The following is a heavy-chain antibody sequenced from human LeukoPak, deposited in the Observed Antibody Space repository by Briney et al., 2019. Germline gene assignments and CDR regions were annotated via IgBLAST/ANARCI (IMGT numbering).Heavy chain of an antibody. CDR3: ARDPNYDILTGQYNWFDP. CDR1: GYTFTGYY. V-gene: IGHV1-2*02. J-gene: IGHJ5*02. CDR2: IDPNSGGT. Sequence: ASVKVSCKASGYTFTGYYMHWVRQAPGQGLEWMGWIDPNSGGTNYAQKFQGRVTMTRDTSISTAYMELSRLRSDDTAAYYCARDPNYDILTGQYNWFDPWGQGTLVTVSS. D-gene: IGHD3-9*01.